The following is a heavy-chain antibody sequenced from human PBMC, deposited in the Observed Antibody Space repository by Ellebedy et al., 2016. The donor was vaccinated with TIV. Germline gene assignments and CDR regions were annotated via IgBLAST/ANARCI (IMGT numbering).Heavy chain of an antibody. CDR1: GYTFTNFD. Sequence: AASVKVSCKASGYTFTNFDIKWTRQAPGEGLEWMGWINPNNGETGSAKKFQGRVTMTRDTSINTVYMELSSLTSEDTAVYYCARVTANNWFDSWGQGTLVTVSS. V-gene: IGHV1-8*01. D-gene: IGHD2-21*02. CDR3: ARVTANNWFDS. J-gene: IGHJ5*01. CDR2: INPNNGET.